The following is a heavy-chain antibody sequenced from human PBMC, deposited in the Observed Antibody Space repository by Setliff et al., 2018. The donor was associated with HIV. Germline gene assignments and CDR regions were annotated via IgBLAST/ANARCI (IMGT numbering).Heavy chain of an antibody. Sequence: SETLSLTCSVYGTSFSDHYWSLVRQTPGKGLEWIGEMNQSGTTNYNPSPKSRVTMSIDTSERQFSLKLTSVTAADTAVYYCVRWYYCVSGACYRADYWGQGTMVTVSS. CDR2: MNQSGTT. CDR1: GTSFSDHY. J-gene: IGHJ4*02. CDR3: VRWYYCVSGACYRADY. V-gene: IGHV4-34*01. D-gene: IGHD2-21*02.